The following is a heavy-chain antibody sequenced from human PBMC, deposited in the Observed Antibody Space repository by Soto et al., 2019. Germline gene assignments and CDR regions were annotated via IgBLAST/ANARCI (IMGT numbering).Heavy chain of an antibody. D-gene: IGHD2-21*02. V-gene: IGHV1-69*13. CDR2: IIPIFGTA. J-gene: IGHJ3*02. CDR3: ARDRGIYCGGDCYADAFDI. Sequence: SVKVSCKASGGTFSSYAISWVRQAPGQGLEWMGGIIPIFGTANYAQKFQGRVTITADESTSTAYMELSSLRSEDTAVYYCARDRGIYCGGDCYADAFDIWGQGTMVPVSS. CDR1: GGTFSSYA.